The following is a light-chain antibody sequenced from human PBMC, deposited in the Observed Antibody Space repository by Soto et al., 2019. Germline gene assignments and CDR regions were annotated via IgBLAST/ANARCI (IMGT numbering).Light chain of an antibody. CDR2: GAS. CDR3: QQYGKSAMFT. Sequence: EIVLTQSPGTLSLSPGDRATLSCRASQSVSSSYLAWYQQKPGQAHSLLIYGASNRATGIPDRFSGGGSGTDFTLTISRLEPEDFVVYYCQQYGKSAMFTFGQGTKLEIK. J-gene: IGKJ2*01. CDR1: QSVSSSY. V-gene: IGKV3-20*01.